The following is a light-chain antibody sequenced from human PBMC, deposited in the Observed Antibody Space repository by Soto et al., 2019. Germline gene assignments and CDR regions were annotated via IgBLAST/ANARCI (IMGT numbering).Light chain of an antibody. CDR2: AAS. Sequence: IVLTQSPATLSLSPGERATLSCRASQSVSSYLAWYQQKPGQPPRLLIYAASTRATDVPARFSGGGSGTEFTLTISSLQSEDFAVYYCQQYNNWPPITFGQGTRLEI. J-gene: IGKJ5*01. V-gene: IGKV3-15*01. CDR3: QQYNNWPPIT. CDR1: QSVSSY.